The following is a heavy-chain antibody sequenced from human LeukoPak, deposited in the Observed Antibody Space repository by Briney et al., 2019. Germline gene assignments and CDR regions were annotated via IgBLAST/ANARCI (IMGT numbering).Heavy chain of an antibody. CDR3: ARGPSGYHNT. V-gene: IGHV3-21*01. D-gene: IGHD5-12*01. CDR1: GFTFSSYS. J-gene: IGHJ4*02. Sequence: ESGGSLRLSCAASGFTFSSYSMNWVRQAPGKGLEWVSSISSSSSYIYYADSVKGRFTISRDNAKNSLYLQMNSLRAEDTAVYYCARGPSGYHNTGGQGTLVTVSS. CDR2: ISSSSSYI.